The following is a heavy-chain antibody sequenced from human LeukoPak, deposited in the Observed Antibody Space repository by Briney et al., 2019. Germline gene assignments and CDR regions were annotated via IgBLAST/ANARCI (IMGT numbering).Heavy chain of an antibody. CDR1: GYTFTSYG. J-gene: IGHJ6*03. Sequence: GASVKVSCKASGYTFTSYGMSWVRQAPGQGLEWMGWINPHSGDTNYAQKFQGRVTMTSDTSISTAYMELSRLTSDDTAVYSCARDPNYYFYMDVWGKGTTVTVSS. CDR2: INPHSGDT. V-gene: IGHV1-2*02. CDR3: ARDPNYYFYMDV.